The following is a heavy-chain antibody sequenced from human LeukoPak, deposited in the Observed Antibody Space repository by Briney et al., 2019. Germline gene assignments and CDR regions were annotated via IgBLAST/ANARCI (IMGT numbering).Heavy chain of an antibody. Sequence: GGSLRLSCTASGLTSSNYATTWVRQAPGKGLEWVSSITGSGRGTYYADSVKGRFSVSRDNSQNTAFLHMNSLRADDTALYYCSKDPNGDYVGAFDMWGPGTMVTVSS. CDR3: SKDPNGDYVGAFDM. CDR2: ITGSGRGT. V-gene: IGHV3-23*01. D-gene: IGHD4-17*01. CDR1: GLTSSNYA. J-gene: IGHJ3*02.